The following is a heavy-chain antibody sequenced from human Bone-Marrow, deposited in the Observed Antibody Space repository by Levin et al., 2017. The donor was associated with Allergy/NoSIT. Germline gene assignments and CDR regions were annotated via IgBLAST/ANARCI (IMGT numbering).Heavy chain of an antibody. CDR1: GFSLSNPTMG. D-gene: IGHD3-22*01. CDR2: IFSNDEK. Sequence: SGPTLVKPTETLTLTCTVSGFSLSNPTMGVSWIRQPPGKALEWLAHIFSNDEKSYSTSLKSRLTISKDTSKSQVVLTMTNMGPVDTATYYCARIDYYDSGGFHYHVNYWGQGTLVTVSS. J-gene: IGHJ4*02. V-gene: IGHV2-26*01. CDR3: ARIDYYDSGGFHYHVNY.